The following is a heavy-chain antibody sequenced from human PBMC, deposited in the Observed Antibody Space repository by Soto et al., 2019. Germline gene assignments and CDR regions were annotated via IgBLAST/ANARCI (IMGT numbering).Heavy chain of an antibody. Sequence: ASVKVSCKASGYTFTSYGISWVRQAPGQGLEWMGWISAYNGNTNYAQKLQGRVTMTTDTSTSTAYMELRSLRSDDKAVYYCAREPIVGASNWGAMGYYGMDVWGQGTTVTVSS. J-gene: IGHJ6*02. CDR3: AREPIVGASNWGAMGYYGMDV. CDR1: GYTFTSYG. CDR2: ISAYNGNT. V-gene: IGHV1-18*01. D-gene: IGHD1-26*01.